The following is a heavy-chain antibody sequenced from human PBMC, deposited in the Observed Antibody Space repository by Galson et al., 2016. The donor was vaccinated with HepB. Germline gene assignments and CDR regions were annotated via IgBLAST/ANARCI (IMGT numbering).Heavy chain of an antibody. CDR3: ARKGNFDTLDYGLDV. V-gene: IGHV5-51*01. D-gene: IGHD3-22*01. J-gene: IGHJ6*02. CDR1: GYSLSNYW. Sequence: QSGAEVKKPGESLRISCKTSGYSLSNYWIAWVRQMPGKGLEWMGIIYSGDSDTRYSPSFQGQVTISADKSIRTSYLQWTRLKAPDTAMYYCARKGNFDTLDYGLDVWGQGTAVTVSS. CDR2: IYSGDSDT.